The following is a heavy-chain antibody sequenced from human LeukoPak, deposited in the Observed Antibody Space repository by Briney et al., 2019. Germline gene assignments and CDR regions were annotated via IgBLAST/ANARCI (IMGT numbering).Heavy chain of an antibody. Sequence: PSETLSLTCAVSAYSIISGYYWGWIRQPPGKGLEWIGSINHSGNTYYNPSLKSRVTISVDTSKNQFSLKLNSVTAADTAVYYCARDDRAGSYRRLDYWGQGTLVTVSS. CDR3: ARDDRAGSYRRLDY. CDR1: AYSIISGYY. CDR2: INHSGNT. J-gene: IGHJ4*02. D-gene: IGHD3-16*02. V-gene: IGHV4-38-2*02.